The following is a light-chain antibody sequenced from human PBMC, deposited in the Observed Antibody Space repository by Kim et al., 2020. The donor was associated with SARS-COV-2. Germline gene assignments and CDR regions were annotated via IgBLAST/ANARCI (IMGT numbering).Light chain of an antibody. J-gene: IGKJ2*01. CDR1: QSVSTN. CDR3: QQHDKSPKT. CDR2: GAS. V-gene: IGKV3-20*01. Sequence: SLSPGERGTRSCRASQSVSTNLAWYQQKPGQAPRLLIYGASSRATGIPDRFSGSGSGTDFTLTISRLEPEDFAVYYCQQHDKSPKTFGQGTKLEI.